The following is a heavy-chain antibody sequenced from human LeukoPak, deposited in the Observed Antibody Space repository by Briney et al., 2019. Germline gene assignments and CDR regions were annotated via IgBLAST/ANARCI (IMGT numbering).Heavy chain of an antibody. V-gene: IGHV4-34*01. J-gene: IGHJ4*01. Sequence: SETLSLTCAVYGASFSVNNWISIRQPPEKGLEWIGEINHSITITYKPSLKSRLTISADTSKNQFSLKLRSVTAADTAVYYCARYCGSENYCISYWGQGTLVTVSS. D-gene: IGHD3-10*01. CDR2: INHSITI. CDR1: GASFSVNN. CDR3: ARYCGSENYCISY.